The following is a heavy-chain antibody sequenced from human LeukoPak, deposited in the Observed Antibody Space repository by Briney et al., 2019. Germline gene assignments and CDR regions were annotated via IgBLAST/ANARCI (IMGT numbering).Heavy chain of an antibody. Sequence: GGSLRLSCAASGFTISSYSMNWVRQAPGKGLEWVAFIRYDGSNKYYADSVKGRFTISRDNSKNTLYLQMNSLRAEDTAVYYCAKDGSIAAAGTYYWGQGTLVTVSS. J-gene: IGHJ4*02. V-gene: IGHV3-30*02. D-gene: IGHD6-13*01. CDR2: IRYDGSNK. CDR1: GFTISSYS. CDR3: AKDGSIAAAGTYY.